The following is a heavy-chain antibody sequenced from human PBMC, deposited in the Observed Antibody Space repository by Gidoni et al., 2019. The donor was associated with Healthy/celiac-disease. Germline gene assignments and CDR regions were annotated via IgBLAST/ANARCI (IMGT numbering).Heavy chain of an antibody. CDR2: IKSKTDGGTT. J-gene: IGHJ4*02. Sequence: GLEWVGRIKSKTDGGTTDYAAPVKGRFTISRDDSKNTLYLQMNSLKTEDTAVYYCTTGNGVYYGSGSYRDYWGQGTLVTVSS. D-gene: IGHD3-10*01. V-gene: IGHV3-15*01. CDR3: TTGNGVYYGSGSYRDY.